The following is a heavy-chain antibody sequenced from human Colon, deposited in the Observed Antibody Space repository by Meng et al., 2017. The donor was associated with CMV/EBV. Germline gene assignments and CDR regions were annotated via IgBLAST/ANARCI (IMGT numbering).Heavy chain of an antibody. V-gene: IGHV3-23*01. CDR3: TKGVSGPLYYFDH. CDR1: GFTFRNSA. J-gene: IGHJ4*02. CDR2: ISGSGGDK. D-gene: IGHD2-15*01. Sequence: GGSLRLSWVASGFTFRNSAMRWVRQALGKGLEWVSSISGSGGDKFYADSVRGRFTISRDNFKDTVYLEMNGLGAEDTAVYYCTKGVSGPLYYFDHWGQGMQVTVSS.